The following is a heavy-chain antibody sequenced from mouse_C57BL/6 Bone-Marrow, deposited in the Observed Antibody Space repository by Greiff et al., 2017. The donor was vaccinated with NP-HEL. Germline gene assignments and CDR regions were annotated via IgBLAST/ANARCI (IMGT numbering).Heavy chain of an antibody. J-gene: IGHJ4*01. CDR2: ISNGGGST. CDR3: ARHPSVVTTTGYCAMDY. Sequence: EVMLVESGGGLVQPGGSLKLSCAASGFTFSDYYMSWVRQTPEKRLEWVAYISNGGGSTYYPDTVKGRFTISRDNAKNTLYLQMSRLKAEDTAMYYCARHPSVVTTTGYCAMDYWGQGTSVTVSS. D-gene: IGHD2-2*01. CDR1: GFTFSDYY. V-gene: IGHV5-12*01.